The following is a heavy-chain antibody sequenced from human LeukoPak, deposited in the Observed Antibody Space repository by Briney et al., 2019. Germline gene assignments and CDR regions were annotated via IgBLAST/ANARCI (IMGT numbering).Heavy chain of an antibody. J-gene: IGHJ4*02. CDR2: ISYDGSNK. CDR1: GFTFSSYG. CDR3: ARDAYSSGWTTYYFDY. V-gene: IGHV3-30*03. Sequence: GGSLRLSCAASGFTFSSYGMHWVRQAPGKGLEWVAVISYDGSNKYYADSVKGRFTISRDNAKNSLYLQMNSLRAEDTAVYYCARDAYSSGWTTYYFDYWGQGTLVTVSS. D-gene: IGHD6-19*01.